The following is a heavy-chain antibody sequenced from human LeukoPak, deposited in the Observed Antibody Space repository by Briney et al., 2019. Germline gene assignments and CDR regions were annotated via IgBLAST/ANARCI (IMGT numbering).Heavy chain of an antibody. D-gene: IGHD1-1*01. J-gene: IGHJ4*02. CDR2: ISAYNGNT. V-gene: IGHV1-18*01. CDR3: ARDGNGDYSDY. CDR1: GYTFTSYG. Sequence: GASVKVSCKASGYTFTSYGISWVRQAPGQGLEWMGWISAYNGNTDYAQNLQGRVTMTTETSTSTAYMELRSLRSDDTAVYYCARDGNGDYSDYWGQGTPVTVSS.